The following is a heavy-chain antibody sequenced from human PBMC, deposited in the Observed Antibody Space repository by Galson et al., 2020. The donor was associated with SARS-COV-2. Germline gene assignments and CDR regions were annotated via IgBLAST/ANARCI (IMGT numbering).Heavy chain of an antibody. V-gene: IGHV1-18*04. D-gene: IGHD1-26*01. J-gene: IGHJ3*02. Sequence: ASVKVSCKASGYTFTSYGISWVRQAPGQGLEWMGWISAYNGNTNYAQQLQGRVTMTTDTSTSTAYMELRSLRSDDTAVYYCARAVGATTTDAFDIWGQGTMVTVSS. CDR3: ARAVGATTTDAFDI. CDR1: GYTFTSYG. CDR2: ISAYNGNT.